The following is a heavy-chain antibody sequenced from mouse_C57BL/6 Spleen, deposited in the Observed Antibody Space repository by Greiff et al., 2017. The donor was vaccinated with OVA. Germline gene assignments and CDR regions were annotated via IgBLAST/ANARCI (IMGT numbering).Heavy chain of an antibody. V-gene: IGHV14-4*01. Sequence: EVKLMESGAELVRPGASVKLSCTASGFNIKDDYMHWVKQRPEQGLEWIGWIDPENGDTEYASKFQGKATITADTSSNTAYLQLSSLTSEDTAVYYCTRVVRGYFDYWGQGTTLTVSS. D-gene: IGHD1-1*01. J-gene: IGHJ2*01. CDR3: TRVVRGYFDY. CDR2: IDPENGDT. CDR1: GFNIKDDY.